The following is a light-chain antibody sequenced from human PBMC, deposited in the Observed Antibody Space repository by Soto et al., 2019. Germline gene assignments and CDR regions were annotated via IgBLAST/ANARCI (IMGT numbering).Light chain of an antibody. CDR2: DAS. J-gene: IGKJ1*01. CDR1: QGISRW. CDR3: QQYNSYSWT. Sequence: DIQMTQSPSSVSASVGDTFTITCRASQGISRWLAWYQQKPGKAPKLLIYDASSLESGVPSRFSGSGSGTEFTLTISSLQPDDFATYYCQQYNSYSWTFGQGTKVDI. V-gene: IGKV1-5*01.